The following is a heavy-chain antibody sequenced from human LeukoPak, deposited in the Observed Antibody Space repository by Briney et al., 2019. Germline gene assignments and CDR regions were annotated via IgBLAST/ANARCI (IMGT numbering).Heavy chain of an antibody. CDR3: ARERYSSGWDDY. CDR2: ISPSGGST. V-gene: IGHV1-46*01. Sequence: ASVKVSCKASGYTFTGYYMHWVRQAPGQGPEWMGVISPSGGSTTYAQKLQGRVTMTTDTSTSTAYMELRSLRSDDTAVYYCARERYSSGWDDYWGQGTLVTVSS. CDR1: GYTFTGYY. D-gene: IGHD6-19*01. J-gene: IGHJ4*02.